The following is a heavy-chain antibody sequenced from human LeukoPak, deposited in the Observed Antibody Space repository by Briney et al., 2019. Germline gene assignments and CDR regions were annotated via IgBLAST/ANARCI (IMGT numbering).Heavy chain of an antibody. Sequence: SETLSLTCTVSGYSISTGYYWDWIRQPPGKGLEWIGTFYHGGSTYYNPSLKCRVTISVDTSKNQFSLNLTSVTAADTAVYYCARALGSGSNFDIWGQGTMVTVSS. CDR2: FYHGGST. D-gene: IGHD6-19*01. V-gene: IGHV4-38-2*02. CDR1: GYSISTGYY. CDR3: ARALGSGSNFDI. J-gene: IGHJ3*02.